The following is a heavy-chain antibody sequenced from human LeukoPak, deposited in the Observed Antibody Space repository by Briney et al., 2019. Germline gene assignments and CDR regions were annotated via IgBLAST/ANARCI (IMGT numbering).Heavy chain of an antibody. V-gene: IGHV3-23*01. CDR1: GFTFSNYA. CDR2: ISGSGGRT. D-gene: IGHD3-16*01. J-gene: IGHJ4*02. CDR3: ATGWGGDDY. Sequence: GGSLRLSCAASGFTFSNYAMSWVRQPPGKGLEWVSSISGSGGRTYYVDSVKGRSTISRDNFKNTLYLQMNSLRAEDTAVYFCATGWGGDDYWGQGTLVTVSS.